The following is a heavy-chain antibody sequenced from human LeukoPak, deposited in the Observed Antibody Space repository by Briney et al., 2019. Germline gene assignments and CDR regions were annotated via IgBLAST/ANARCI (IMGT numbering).Heavy chain of an antibody. CDR3: AREFTGYGNTDY. CDR2: MNPNSGTT. J-gene: IGHJ4*02. CDR1: GYTFTSYD. Sequence: ASVKVSCKASGYTFTSYDFNWVRQAPGQGPEWIGWMNPNSGTTGYAQKFQGRVTMTRDTSVSTAYMDLSSLRSEDTAVYYCAREFTGYGNTDYWGQGTLVTVSS. V-gene: IGHV1-8*01. D-gene: IGHD5-12*01.